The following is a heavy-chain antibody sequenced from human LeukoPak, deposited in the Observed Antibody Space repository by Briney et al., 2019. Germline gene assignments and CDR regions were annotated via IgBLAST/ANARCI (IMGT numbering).Heavy chain of an antibody. CDR3: ARLSPLLVGDYVSEPIDY. J-gene: IGHJ4*02. Sequence: GGSLRLSCAASGFTFSSYSMNWVRQAPGEGLEWVSSISSSSSYIYYADSVKGRFTISRDNAKNSLYLQMNSLRAEDTAVYYCARLSPLLVGDYVSEPIDYWGQGTLVTVSS. CDR1: GFTFSSYS. D-gene: IGHD4-17*01. V-gene: IGHV3-21*01. CDR2: ISSSSSYI.